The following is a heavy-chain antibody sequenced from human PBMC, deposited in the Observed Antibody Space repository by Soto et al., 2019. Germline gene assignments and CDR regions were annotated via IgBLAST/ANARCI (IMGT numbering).Heavy chain of an antibody. J-gene: IGHJ6*02. CDR3: AREGPAPYYYYGMDV. CDR1: GYSFTTYG. CDR2: ISGYNGNT. Sequence: QVQLVQSRGEVKKPGASVKVSCKTSGYSFTTYGISWVRQAPGQGLEWMGWISGYNGNTNYAPNLQGRVNMTTDTSTSTAYMELRSLRSDDTAVYYCAREGPAPYYYYGMDVWGQGSTVTVSS. V-gene: IGHV1-18*01.